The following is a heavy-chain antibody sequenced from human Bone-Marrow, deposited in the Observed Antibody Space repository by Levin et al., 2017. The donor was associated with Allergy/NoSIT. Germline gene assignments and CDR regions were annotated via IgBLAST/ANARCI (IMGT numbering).Heavy chain of an antibody. V-gene: IGHV3-48*04. CDR1: GFTFSSYS. D-gene: IGHD1-26*01. CDR2: ISSTSSTI. CDR3: ARDMYSAWTMISFDY. Sequence: SCAASGFTFSSYSMNWVRQAPGKGLEWVSSISSTSSTIYYADSVKGRFAISRDNAKSSLYLQMNSLRAEDTAVYYCARDMYSAWTMISFDYWGQGTLVTVSS. J-gene: IGHJ4*02.